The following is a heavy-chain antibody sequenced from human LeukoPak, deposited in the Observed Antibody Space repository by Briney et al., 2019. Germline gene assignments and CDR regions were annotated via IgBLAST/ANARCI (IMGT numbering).Heavy chain of an antibody. V-gene: IGHV3-7*01. CDR1: GFTFSKFW. D-gene: IGHD4/OR15-4a*01. CDR2: IKQDGSEK. CDR3: ATYGRVQGANDY. J-gene: IGHJ4*02. Sequence: GGSLRLSCAISGFTFSKFWMTWVRQAPGKGPEWVANIKQDGSEKYYVDSVKGRFTISRDNAKNSLSLQMNGLRAEDTGIYYCATYGRVQGANDYWGQGTLVTVSS.